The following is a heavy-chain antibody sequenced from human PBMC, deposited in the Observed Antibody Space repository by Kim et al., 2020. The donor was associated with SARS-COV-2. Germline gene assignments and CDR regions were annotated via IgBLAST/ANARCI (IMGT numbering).Heavy chain of an antibody. D-gene: IGHD3-22*01. V-gene: IGHV3-49*03. J-gene: IGHJ4*02. CDR1: GFTFGDYA. Sequence: GGSLRLSCTASGFTFGDYAMSWFRQAPGKGLEWVGFIRSKAYGGTTEYAASVKGRFTISRDDSKSMAYLQMNSLKTEDTAVYYCTRVVADYYDSSGYYYWGQGTLVTVSS. CDR3: TRVVADYYDSSGYYY. CDR2: IRSKAYGGTT.